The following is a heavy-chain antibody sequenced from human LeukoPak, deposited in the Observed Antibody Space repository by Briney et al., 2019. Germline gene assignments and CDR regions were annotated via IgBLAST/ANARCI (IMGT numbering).Heavy chain of an antibody. V-gene: IGHV3-21*04. J-gene: IGHJ4*02. CDR3: ARLGIITAAGSNDY. CDR2: ISSSSSYI. Sequence: PGGSLRLSCAASGFIFSSYSMNWVRQAPGKGLEWVSSISSSSSYIYYADSVKGRFTISRDNAKNSLYLQMNSLRAEDTAVYYCARLGIITAAGSNDYWGQGTLVTVSS. D-gene: IGHD6-13*01. CDR1: GFIFSSYS.